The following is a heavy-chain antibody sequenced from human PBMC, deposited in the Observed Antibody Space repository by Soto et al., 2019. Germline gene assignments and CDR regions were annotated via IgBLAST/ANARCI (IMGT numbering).Heavy chain of an antibody. CDR3: TRAAWFPYLSFY. Sequence: ALRLSCAASGFTFSRFELHWVRQAPGKGLEWISYISSSGSTAYYASSVEGRFTISRDNVNNSVYLQMDSLRAEDTALYYCTRAAWFPYLSFYWGQGAMVTVYS. D-gene: IGHD3-10*01. J-gene: IGHJ4*02. CDR1: GFTFSRFE. V-gene: IGHV3-48*03. CDR2: ISSSGSTA.